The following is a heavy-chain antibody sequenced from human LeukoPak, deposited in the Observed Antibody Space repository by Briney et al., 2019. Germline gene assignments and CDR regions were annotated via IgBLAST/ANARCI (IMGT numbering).Heavy chain of an antibody. V-gene: IGHV4-38-2*01. CDR1: GFTFSSYG. Sequence: GSLRLSCAASGFTFSSYGTSWVRQPPGKGLEWLGTIYHGGSTDSYTGRTYYKSSLKSRVTISVDTSNNQFSLTMASVPAADTAVYYCARLPRGLIRSYWGQGTLVTVSS. CDR3: ARLPRGLIRSY. CDR2: IYHGGST. J-gene: IGHJ4*02. D-gene: IGHD3-16*01.